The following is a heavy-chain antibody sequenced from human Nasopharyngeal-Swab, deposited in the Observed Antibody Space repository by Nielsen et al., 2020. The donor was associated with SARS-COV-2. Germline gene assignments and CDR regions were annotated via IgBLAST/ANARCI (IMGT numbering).Heavy chain of an antibody. D-gene: IGHD3-3*01. V-gene: IGHV1-69*13. CDR3: ARDLWRRAARDYYYYGMDV. CDR2: IIPIFGTA. Sequence: SVRVSCKASGGTFSSYAISWVRQAPGQGLEWMGGIIPIFGTANYAQKFQGRVTITADESTSTAYMELSSLRSEDTAVYYCARDLWRRAARDYYYYGMDVWGQGTTVTVSS. CDR1: GGTFSSYA. J-gene: IGHJ6*02.